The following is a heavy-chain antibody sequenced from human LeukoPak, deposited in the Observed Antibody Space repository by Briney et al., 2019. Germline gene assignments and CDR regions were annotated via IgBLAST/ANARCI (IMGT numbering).Heavy chain of an antibody. D-gene: IGHD5-12*01. V-gene: IGHV5-51*01. CDR2: IYPGDSDT. Sequence: GGSLRLSCAASGFTFTSYWIGWVRQMPGKGLEWMGIIYPGDSDTRYSPSFQGRVTISADKSISTAYLQWSSLKASDTAMYYCASGRRGYSGYLNYWGQGTLVTVSS. J-gene: IGHJ4*02. CDR1: GFTFTSYW. CDR3: ASGRRGYSGYLNY.